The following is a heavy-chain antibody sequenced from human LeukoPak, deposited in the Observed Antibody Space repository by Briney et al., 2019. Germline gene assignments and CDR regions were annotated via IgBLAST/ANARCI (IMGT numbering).Heavy chain of an antibody. J-gene: IGHJ4*02. CDR2: ISYDGSNK. Sequence: PGGSLRLSCAASGFTFSSYAMHWVRQAPGKGLEWVAVISYDGSNKYYADSVKGRFTISRDNSKNTLYLQMSSLRPEDTAVYYCVKDIYGDYGGIDYWGQGTLVTVSS. D-gene: IGHD4-17*01. CDR3: VKDIYGDYGGIDY. V-gene: IGHV3-30*14. CDR1: GFTFSSYA.